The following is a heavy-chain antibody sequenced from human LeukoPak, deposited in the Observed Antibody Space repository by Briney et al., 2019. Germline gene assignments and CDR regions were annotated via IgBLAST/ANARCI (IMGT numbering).Heavy chain of an antibody. CDR2: INHSGST. J-gene: IGHJ5*02. Sequence: SETLSLTCAVYGGSFSGYYWSWIRQPPGKGLEWIGEINHSGSTNYNPSLKSRVTISVDTSKNQFSLKLSSETAADTAVYYCARGQQDDFWSGYYNWFDPWGQGTLVTVSS. V-gene: IGHV4-34*01. CDR3: ARGQQDDFWSGYYNWFDP. CDR1: GGSFSGYY. D-gene: IGHD3-3*01.